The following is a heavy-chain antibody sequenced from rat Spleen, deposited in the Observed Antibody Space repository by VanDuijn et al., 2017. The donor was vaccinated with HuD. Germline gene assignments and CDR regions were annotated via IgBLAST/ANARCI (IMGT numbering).Heavy chain of an antibody. D-gene: IGHD1-7*01. Sequence: QVQLKESGPGLVQPSQTLSLTCTVSGFSLTSYNVHWVRQPTGKGLEWMGIIWTGGSTDYHSALKSRLSISRDTSKSQVFLKMNSLKTEDTGVYYCARAPQYYGPPYFDYWGQVVMVTVSS. CDR1: GFSLTSYN. CDR2: IWTGGST. J-gene: IGHJ2*01. V-gene: IGHV2-30*01. CDR3: ARAPQYYGPPYFDY.